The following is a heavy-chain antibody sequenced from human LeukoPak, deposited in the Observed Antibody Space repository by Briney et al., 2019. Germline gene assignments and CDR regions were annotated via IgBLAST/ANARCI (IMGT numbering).Heavy chain of an antibody. D-gene: IGHD5-18*01. CDR3: ANPSPVGTAIDY. V-gene: IGHV3-23*01. CDR2: ISGSGGST. J-gene: IGHJ4*02. Sequence: GGSLRLSCAASGFTFSSYAMSWVRQAPGKGLEWVSTISGSGGSTYYADSVKGRFTISRDNSKNTLYLQMNSLRAEDTAVYYCANPSPVGTAIDYWGQGTLVTVSS. CDR1: GFTFSSYA.